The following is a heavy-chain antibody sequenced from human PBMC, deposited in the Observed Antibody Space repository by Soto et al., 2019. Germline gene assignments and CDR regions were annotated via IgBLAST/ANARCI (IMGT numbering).Heavy chain of an antibody. Sequence: QVQLQESGPGLVRPSETLSLTCTVSGGSVTTGSYNWSWIRRPPGKGLEWIGNIFFTGITHYNHSIDNRVTMSVDTSKNQFSLTVTSVTAADTAVYYCARDGHGMDVWGQGTTVTVSS. V-gene: IGHV4-61*01. CDR2: IFFTGIT. CDR3: ARDGHGMDV. J-gene: IGHJ6*02. CDR1: GGSVTTGSYN.